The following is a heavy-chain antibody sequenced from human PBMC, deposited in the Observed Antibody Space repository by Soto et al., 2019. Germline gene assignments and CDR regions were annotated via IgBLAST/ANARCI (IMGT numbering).Heavy chain of an antibody. CDR3: ARDNSAANGVLDH. V-gene: IGHV1-46*04. CDR1: GYTFTNYY. CDR2: INPSARSA. J-gene: IGHJ4*02. Sequence: ASVKVSCKASGYTFTNYYLHWVRQAPGQGLEWVGMINPSARSASYAQKLRGRLTMGRDTSTTTVYMELSRLTSEDTAVYYCARDNSAANGVLDHWGLGTLVTVPQ. D-gene: IGHD1-1*01.